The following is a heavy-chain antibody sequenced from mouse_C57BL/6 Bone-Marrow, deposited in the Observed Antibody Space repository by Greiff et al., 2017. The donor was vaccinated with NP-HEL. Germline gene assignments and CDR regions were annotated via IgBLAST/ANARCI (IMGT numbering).Heavy chain of an antibody. D-gene: IGHD4-1*01. CDR3: VRQSGMGWFAY. CDR2: IRSKSNNYAT. CDR1: GFSFNTYA. Sequence: EVQRVESGGGLVQPKGSLKLSCAASGFSFNTYAMNWVRQAPGTGLEWVARIRSKSNNYATYYADSVKDRFTISRDDSESMLYLQMNNLKTEDTAMYYCVRQSGMGWFAYWGQGTLVTVSA. J-gene: IGHJ3*01. V-gene: IGHV10-1*01.